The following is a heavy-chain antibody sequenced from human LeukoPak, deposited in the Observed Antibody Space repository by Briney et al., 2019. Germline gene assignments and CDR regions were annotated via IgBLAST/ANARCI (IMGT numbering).Heavy chain of an antibody. V-gene: IGHV3-7*01. D-gene: IGHD6-19*01. CDR3: ARDVGRGWFDY. Sequence: PGGSLRLFCSASGFTFSDFWMAWVRQAPGKGLEWVGNINRDGSDKSSVDSVDSVKGRFTISRDNAKNSVYLHMNRLRAEDTAVYYCARDVGRGWFDYWGQGSLVTVSS. J-gene: IGHJ4*02. CDR1: GFTFSDFW. CDR2: INRDGSDK.